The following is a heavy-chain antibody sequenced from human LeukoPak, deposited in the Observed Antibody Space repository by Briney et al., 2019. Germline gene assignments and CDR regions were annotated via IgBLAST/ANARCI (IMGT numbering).Heavy chain of an antibody. D-gene: IGHD5-24*01. J-gene: IGHJ4*02. V-gene: IGHV1-69*01. Sequence: ASVKVSCKASGGTFISYAISWVRQAPGQGLEWMGGIIPIFGTANYAQKFQGRVTITADESTSTAYMELSSLRSEDTAVYYCASGRRDGYNWGFDYWGQGTLVTVSS. CDR3: ASGRRDGYNWGFDY. CDR2: IIPIFGTA. CDR1: GGTFISYA.